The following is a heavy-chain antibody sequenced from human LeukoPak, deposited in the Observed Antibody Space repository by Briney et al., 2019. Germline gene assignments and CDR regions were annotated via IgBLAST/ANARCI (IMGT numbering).Heavy chain of an antibody. Sequence: ASVKVSCKASGYTFTSYDINWVRQVTGQGLEWMGWMNPNSGNTGYAQKFQGRVTMTRNTSISTAYMELSSLRSEDTAVYYCAKWGGVHSGGYNDFWSGPFDDWGQGTLVAVSS. V-gene: IGHV1-8*01. CDR1: GYTFTSYD. CDR2: MNPNSGNT. J-gene: IGHJ4*02. D-gene: IGHD3-3*01. CDR3: AKWGGVHSGGYNDFWSGPFDD.